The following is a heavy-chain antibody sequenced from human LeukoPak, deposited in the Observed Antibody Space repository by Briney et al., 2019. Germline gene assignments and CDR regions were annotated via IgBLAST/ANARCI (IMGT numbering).Heavy chain of an antibody. CDR2: ISSSSRYI. Sequence: PGGSLRLSCAASGFTFSSYSMNWVRQAPGKGLEWVSSISSSSRYIYYADSVKGRFTISRDNAKNSLYLQMNSLRAEDTAVYYCARGPIFGVAYTGIDWFDPWGQGTLVTVSS. CDR3: ARGPIFGVAYTGIDWFDP. CDR1: GFTFSSYS. D-gene: IGHD3-3*01. V-gene: IGHV3-21*01. J-gene: IGHJ5*02.